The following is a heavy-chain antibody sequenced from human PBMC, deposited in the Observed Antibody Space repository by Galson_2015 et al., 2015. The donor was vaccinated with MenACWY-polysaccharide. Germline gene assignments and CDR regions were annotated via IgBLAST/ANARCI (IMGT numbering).Heavy chain of an antibody. Sequence: SLRLSCAASGFTFSRYGMSWVRQAPGKGLEWVSVISDTGGTTYYIDSVKGRFTISRDNSKNMLYMQVNSLRVEDTAVYYCAKFSGYNYPYDAFDIWGQGTMVTVSS. D-gene: IGHD5-18*01. CDR1: GFTFSRYG. V-gene: IGHV3-23*01. CDR3: AKFSGYNYPYDAFDI. J-gene: IGHJ3*02. CDR2: ISDTGGTT.